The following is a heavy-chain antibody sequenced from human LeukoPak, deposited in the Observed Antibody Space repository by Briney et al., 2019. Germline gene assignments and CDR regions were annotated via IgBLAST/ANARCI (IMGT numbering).Heavy chain of an antibody. CDR1: GGSFSGYY. J-gene: IGHJ4*02. Sequence: SETLSLTCAVYGGSFSGYYWSWIRQPPGKGLEWIGEINHSGSTNYNPSLKSRVTISVDTSKNQFSLKLSSVTAADTAVYYCARVSDYCGSGSCDYWGQGTLVTVSS. D-gene: IGHD3-10*01. CDR3: ARVSDYCGSGSCDY. V-gene: IGHV4-34*01. CDR2: INHSGST.